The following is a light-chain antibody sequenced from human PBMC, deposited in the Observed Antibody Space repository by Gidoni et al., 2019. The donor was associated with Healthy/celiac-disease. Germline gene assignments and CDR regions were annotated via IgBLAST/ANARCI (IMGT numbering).Light chain of an antibody. V-gene: IGKV2-28*01. J-gene: IGKJ4*01. Sequence: IVMTQSPLPLPVTPGEPASIPCRSSQSLLQSNRYNYLDWYLQKPGQSPQLLIYLGSNRASGVPDRFSGSGSGTDFTLKISRVEAEDVGVYYCMQALQTPLTFGGGTKVEIK. CDR2: LGS. CDR3: MQALQTPLT. CDR1: QSLLQSNRYNY.